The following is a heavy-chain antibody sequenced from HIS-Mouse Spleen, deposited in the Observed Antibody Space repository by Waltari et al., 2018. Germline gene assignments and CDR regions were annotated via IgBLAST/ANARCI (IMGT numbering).Heavy chain of an antibody. Sequence: QLQLQESGPGLVKPSETLSLTCPASGGSIRSSSYYWGWTRQPPGKGLEWIGCIYYSGSTYYNPSLKSRVTISVDTSKNQFSLKLSSVTAADTAVYYCAREIPYSSSWYDWYFDLWGRGTLVTVSS. D-gene: IGHD6-13*01. CDR3: AREIPYSSSWYDWYFDL. V-gene: IGHV4-39*07. J-gene: IGHJ2*01. CDR2: IYYSGST. CDR1: GGSIRSSSYY.